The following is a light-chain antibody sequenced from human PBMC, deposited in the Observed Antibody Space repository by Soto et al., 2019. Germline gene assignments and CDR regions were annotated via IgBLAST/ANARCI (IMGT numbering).Light chain of an antibody. V-gene: IGKV1-5*01. Sequence: DIQMTPSPSSLSASVVDRVTITCLASQSISGWLAWYQQKAGKAPKLLIYDASSLESGVPSRFSGSGSGTEFILTISSLRPDDFATYYCQQYISYPWTFGQGTKVDIK. CDR2: DAS. J-gene: IGKJ1*01. CDR1: QSISGW. CDR3: QQYISYPWT.